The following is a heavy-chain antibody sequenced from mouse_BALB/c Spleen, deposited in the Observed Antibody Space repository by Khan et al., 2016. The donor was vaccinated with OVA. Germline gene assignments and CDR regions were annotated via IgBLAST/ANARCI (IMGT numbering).Heavy chain of an antibody. CDR3: ARIQGGDFDY. D-gene: IGHD3-2*02. CDR2: ISYSGNT. J-gene: IGHJ2*01. CDR1: GYSITSDYA. V-gene: IGHV3-2*02. Sequence: VQLQQSGPGLVKPSQSLSLTCTVTGYSITSDYAWNWIRQFSGNKLEWMGYISYSGNTKYNPSLKSRISITRATSKNKFFLQLNFVTIEDTATYYCARIQGGDFDYWGQGTTLTVSS.